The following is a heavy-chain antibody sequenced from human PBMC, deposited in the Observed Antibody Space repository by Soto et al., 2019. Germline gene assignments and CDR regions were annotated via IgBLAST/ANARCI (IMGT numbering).Heavy chain of an antibody. Sequence: QVHLQQWGAGLLKPSETLSLTCAVYGGSVNGYYWNWIRQPPGKGLEWIGEMNHTGGTHYNPSLNSRVTMSVDTSKNQFSLRLSSVTAADTAIYYCATRITVFGLLIPPFDPWGQGTQVTVSS. CDR1: GGSVNGYY. D-gene: IGHD3-3*01. CDR2: MNHTGGT. J-gene: IGHJ5*02. CDR3: ATRITVFGLLIPPFDP. V-gene: IGHV4-34*02.